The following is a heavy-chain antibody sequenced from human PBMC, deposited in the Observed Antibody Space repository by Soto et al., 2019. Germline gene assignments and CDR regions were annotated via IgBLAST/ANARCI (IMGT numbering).Heavy chain of an antibody. V-gene: IGHV3-30*18. Sequence: GGSLRLSCAASGFTFSSYGMHWVRQAPGKGLEWVAVISYDGSNKYYADSVKGRFTISRDNSKNTLYLQMNSLRAEDTAVYYCAKVGLRLHHGVGYLDYWGQGTLVTVSS. CDR3: AKVGLRLHHGVGYLDY. J-gene: IGHJ4*02. CDR2: ISYDGSNK. D-gene: IGHD5-12*01. CDR1: GFTFSSYG.